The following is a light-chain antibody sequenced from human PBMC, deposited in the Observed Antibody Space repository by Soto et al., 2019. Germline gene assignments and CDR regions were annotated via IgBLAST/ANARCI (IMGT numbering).Light chain of an antibody. CDR1: SSDVGGYNY. J-gene: IGLJ1*01. Sequence: QSALTQPAAVSGSPVRSITISCTGTSSDVGGYNYVSWYQQHPGKAPKLMIYWVSNRPSGVSNRFSGSKSGNTASLTISGLQAEDASDYYCSSYTSSSTPYVFGTGTKLTVL. CDR2: WVS. CDR3: SSYTSSSTPYV. V-gene: IGLV2-14*01.